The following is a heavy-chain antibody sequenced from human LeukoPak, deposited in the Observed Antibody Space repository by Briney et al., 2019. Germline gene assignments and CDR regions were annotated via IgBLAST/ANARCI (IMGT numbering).Heavy chain of an antibody. CDR1: GFTFISHG. D-gene: IGHD3-10*01. CDR3: AKVTYGSGTYGAFDS. CDR2: ISGSGDYT. J-gene: IGHJ4*02. Sequence: GGSLRLSCAASGFTFISHGMSWVRKAPGKGLEWVSTISGSGDYTYYADPVKGRFTISTDNSKNTLYLQMNSLRAEDTAVYYCAKVTYGSGTYGAFDSWGQGTLVTVSS. V-gene: IGHV3-23*01.